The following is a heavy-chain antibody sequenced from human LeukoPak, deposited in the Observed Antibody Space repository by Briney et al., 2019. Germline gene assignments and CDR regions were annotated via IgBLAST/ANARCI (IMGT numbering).Heavy chain of an antibody. V-gene: IGHV3-23*01. Sequence: GSLRLSCGASGFTFSSYAMSWVRQAPGEGLEWVSAISGSGGSTYYADSVKGRFTISRDNSKNTLYLQMNSLRAEDTAVYYCAKRRGLELLYYYYMDVWGKGTTVTVSS. J-gene: IGHJ6*03. CDR2: ISGSGGST. CDR1: GFTFSSYA. D-gene: IGHD1-7*01. CDR3: AKRRGLELLYYYYMDV.